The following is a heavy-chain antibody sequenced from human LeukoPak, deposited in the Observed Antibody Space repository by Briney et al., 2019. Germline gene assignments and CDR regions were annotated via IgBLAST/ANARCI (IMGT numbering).Heavy chain of an antibody. CDR3: ARDLPRDERVRGVMNDY. J-gene: IGHJ4*02. Sequence: SETLSLTCTVSGGSISSYYWNWIRQPAGKGLEWIGRIYTSGSTNYNPSLKSRVTMSVDTSKNQFSLKLSSVTAADTAVYYRARDLPRDERVRGVMNDYWGQGTLVTVSS. CDR1: GGSISSYY. D-gene: IGHD3-10*01. CDR2: IYTSGST. V-gene: IGHV4-4*07.